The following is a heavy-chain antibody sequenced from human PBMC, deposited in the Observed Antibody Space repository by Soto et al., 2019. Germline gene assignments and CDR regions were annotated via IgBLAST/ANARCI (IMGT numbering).Heavy chain of an antibody. CDR3: AKDRWPRGYSHGPMAV. CDR1: GFTFSSYA. D-gene: IGHD5-18*01. J-gene: IGHJ6*02. CDR2: ISGSGGST. V-gene: IGHV3-23*01. Sequence: GGSLRLSCAASGFTFSSYAMSWVRQAPGKGLEWVSAISGSGGSTYYADSVKGRFTISRDNSKNTLYLQMNSLRAEDTAVYYCAKDRWPRGYSHGPMAVWGQGTTVTVSS.